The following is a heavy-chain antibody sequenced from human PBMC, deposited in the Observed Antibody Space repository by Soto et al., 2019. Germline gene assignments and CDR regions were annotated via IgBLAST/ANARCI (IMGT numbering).Heavy chain of an antibody. CDR3: ARDTGRYYDILTGYSRGPPPDY. V-gene: IGHV1-18*01. CDR2: ISAYNGNT. J-gene: IGHJ4*02. Sequence: ASVKVSCKASGYTFTSYGISWVRQAPGQGLEWMGWISAYNGNTNYAQKLQGRVTMTTDTSTSTAYMELRSLRSDDTAVYYCARDTGRYYDILTGYSRGPPPDYWGQGTLVTVSS. D-gene: IGHD3-9*01. CDR1: GYTFTSYG.